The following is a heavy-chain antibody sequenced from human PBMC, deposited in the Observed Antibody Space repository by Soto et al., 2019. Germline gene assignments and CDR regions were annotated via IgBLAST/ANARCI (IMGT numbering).Heavy chain of an antibody. CDR2: ISAYNGNT. V-gene: IGHV1-18*01. CDR3: ARYFSDDYGDFDAFDI. J-gene: IGHJ3*02. D-gene: IGHD4-17*01. Sequence: ASVKVSCKASGYTFTSYGISWVRQAPGQGLEWMGWISAYNGNTNYAQKLQGRATMTTDTSTSTAYMELRSLRSDDTAVYYCARYFSDDYGDFDAFDIWGQGTMVTVSS. CDR1: GYTFTSYG.